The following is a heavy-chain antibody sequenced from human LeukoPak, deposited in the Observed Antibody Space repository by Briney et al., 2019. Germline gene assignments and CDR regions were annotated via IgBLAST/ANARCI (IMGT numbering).Heavy chain of an antibody. CDR3: ARFAAGATGDY. Sequence: SETLSLTCTVSGYSITSYNYYWAWIRQPPGRDLEWIGSISYSGNTYYNPSLESRVTISRDPSKNPFYLKLRSVTAAATAVYYCARFAAGATGDYWGQGTLVTVSS. CDR1: GYSITSYNYY. V-gene: IGHV4-39*07. CDR2: ISYSGNT. D-gene: IGHD1-26*01. J-gene: IGHJ4*02.